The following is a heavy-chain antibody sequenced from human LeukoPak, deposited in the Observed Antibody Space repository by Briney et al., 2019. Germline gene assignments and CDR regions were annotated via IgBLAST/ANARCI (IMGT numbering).Heavy chain of an antibody. J-gene: IGHJ4*02. CDR1: GFTFSSYA. CDR2: ISGSGGST. Sequence: GGSLRLSCAASGFTFSSYAMSWVRQAPGKGLEWVSAISGSGGSTYYADSVKGRFTISRDNSKNTLYLQMNSLRAEDTAVYYCAKGPTITMVRGVIISFLGDYWGQGTLVTVSS. D-gene: IGHD3-10*01. CDR3: AKGPTITMVRGVIISFLGDY. V-gene: IGHV3-23*01.